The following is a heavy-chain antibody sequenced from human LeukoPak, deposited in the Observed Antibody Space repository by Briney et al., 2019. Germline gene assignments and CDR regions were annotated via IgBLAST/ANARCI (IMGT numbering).Heavy chain of an antibody. Sequence: ASVKVSCKASGYTFTNYYMQWVRQAPGQGLEWIGIINPSGGSTSYAQKFQGRVSMTRDTSTSTVYMELSSLRSEDTAVYYCAREMATTPNYYYGMDVWGQGTTVTVSS. D-gene: IGHD5-24*01. J-gene: IGHJ6*02. CDR2: INPSGGST. CDR1: GYTFTNYY. CDR3: AREMATTPNYYYGMDV. V-gene: IGHV1-46*01.